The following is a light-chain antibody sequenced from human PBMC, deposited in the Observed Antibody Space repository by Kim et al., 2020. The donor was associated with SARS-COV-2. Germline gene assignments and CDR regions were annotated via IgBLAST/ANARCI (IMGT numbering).Light chain of an antibody. CDR2: YDS. J-gene: IGLJ2*01. CDR1: SVGSKS. CDR3: QVWDSSSDHRVV. V-gene: IGLV3-21*04. Sequence: PGKTATVSCGGHSVGSKSVRSYQQTSGPPPVLVMCYDSDRPSGIPERFSGSHSGNTATLTFSRVDAGDEADYYCQVWDSSSDHRVVFGGGTQLTVL.